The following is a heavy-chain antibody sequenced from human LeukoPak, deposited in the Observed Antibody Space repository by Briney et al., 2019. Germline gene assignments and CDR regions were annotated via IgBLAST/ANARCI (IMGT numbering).Heavy chain of an antibody. Sequence: PSETLSLTCTVSGYSISSGYYWGWIRQPPGKGLEWIGSIYHSGSTYYNPSLKSRVTMTRDTSTSTVYMELSSLRSEDTAVYYCARGKRITMIVVVPFDYWGQGTLVTVSS. CDR1: GYSISSGYY. J-gene: IGHJ4*02. V-gene: IGHV4-38-2*02. D-gene: IGHD3-22*01. CDR3: ARGKRITMIVVVPFDY. CDR2: IYHSGST.